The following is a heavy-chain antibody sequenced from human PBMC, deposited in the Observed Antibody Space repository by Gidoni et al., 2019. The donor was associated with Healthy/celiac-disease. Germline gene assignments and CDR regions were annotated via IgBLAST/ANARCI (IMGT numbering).Heavy chain of an antibody. CDR1: GGSISSSSYY. Sequence: QLQLQESGPGLVKPSETLSLTCTVSGGSISSSSYYWGWIRQPPGKGLEWIGSIYYSGSTYYNPSLKSRVTISVDTSKNQFSLKLSSVTAADTAVYYCRLANYYYYGMDVWGQGTTVTVSS. V-gene: IGHV4-39*01. D-gene: IGHD5-12*01. CDR3: RLANYYYYGMDV. CDR2: IYYSGST. J-gene: IGHJ6*02.